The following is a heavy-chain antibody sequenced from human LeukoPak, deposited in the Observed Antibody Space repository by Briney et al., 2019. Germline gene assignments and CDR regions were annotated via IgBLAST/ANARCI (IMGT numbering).Heavy chain of an antibody. Sequence: GGSLRLSCAASGFTFSSYWMSWVRQVPGKGLEWVANIKQDGSEKYYVDSVKGRFTISRDNAKNSLYLQMNSLRAEDTAVYYCARSIVVVVAATRSGWFDPWGQGTLVTVSS. CDR3: ARSIVVVVAATRSGWFDP. V-gene: IGHV3-7*01. D-gene: IGHD2-15*01. J-gene: IGHJ5*02. CDR1: GFTFSSYW. CDR2: IKQDGSEK.